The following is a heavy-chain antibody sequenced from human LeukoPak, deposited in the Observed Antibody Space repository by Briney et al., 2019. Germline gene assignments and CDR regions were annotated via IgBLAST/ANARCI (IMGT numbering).Heavy chain of an antibody. J-gene: IGHJ4*02. CDR1: GGSISSSTYF. D-gene: IGHD3-3*01. V-gene: IGHV4-39*01. CDR2: FYYNGST. Sequence: SETLSLTCAVSGGSISSSTYFWDWIRQSPGKRLEWIGSFYYNGSTYYTPSLKSRLTISADMTKNQFSLNLVSVTAADAAVYYCARARESIFGVVPFDYWGQGTLVTVSS. CDR3: ARARESIFGVVPFDY.